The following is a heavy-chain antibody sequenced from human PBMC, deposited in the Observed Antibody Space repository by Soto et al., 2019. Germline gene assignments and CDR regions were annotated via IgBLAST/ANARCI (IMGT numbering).Heavy chain of an antibody. V-gene: IGHV2-5*02. CDR1: GFSLSSTRVA. J-gene: IGHJ4*02. CDR3: AHSVVAGLGYYFDY. CDR2: IYWDDDK. Sequence: QITLKESGPTLVKPTQTLTLTCTFSGFSLSSTRVAVGWIRQPPGKALEWLALIYWDDDKRYSPFLKSSLTITADTSRTPVVLTMTNTDPVDTATYYCAHSVVAGLGYYFDYWGQGTLVTVSA. D-gene: IGHD6-19*01.